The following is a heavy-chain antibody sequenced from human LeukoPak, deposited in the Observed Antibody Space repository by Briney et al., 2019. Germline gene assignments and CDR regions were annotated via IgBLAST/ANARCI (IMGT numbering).Heavy chain of an antibody. CDR2: IYYSGST. J-gene: IGHJ4*02. V-gene: IGHV4-31*03. D-gene: IGHD2-2*01. CDR1: GGSISSGGYY. CDR3: ARSLVVPAAMFDY. Sequence: TSQTLPLTCTVSGGSISSGGYYWSWIRQHPGKGLEWIGYIYYSGSTYYNPSLKSRVTISVDTSKNQFSLKLSSVTAADTAVYYCARSLVVPAAMFDYWGQGTLVTVSS.